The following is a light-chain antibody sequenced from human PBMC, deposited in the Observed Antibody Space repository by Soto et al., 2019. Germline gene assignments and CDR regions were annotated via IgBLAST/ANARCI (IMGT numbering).Light chain of an antibody. CDR3: QMYGTSPGFT. J-gene: IGKJ3*01. CDR2: HTS. Sequence: EIVLTQSPGTLSLSPGERATLSCRASQSVGSYSFAWYQQKPGQPPRLLIYHTSRRATGIPDRFGGSGSGTDFALTISRLEPGDFAVYYCQMYGTSPGFTFGPGTRVDIK. V-gene: IGKV3-20*01. CDR1: QSVGSYS.